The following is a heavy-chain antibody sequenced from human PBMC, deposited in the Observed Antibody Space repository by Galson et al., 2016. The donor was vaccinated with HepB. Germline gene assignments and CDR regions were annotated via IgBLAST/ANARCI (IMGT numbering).Heavy chain of an antibody. D-gene: IGHD4-17*01. CDR1: GFTFSDYY. J-gene: IGHJ4*02. CDR2: ISSSSSDT. Sequence: SLRLSCAASGFTFSDYYMTWIRLAPGKGLELVSYISSSSSDTNYADSVKGRFTISRDNAKNSLYLQMNSLRAADTAVYYCARMRGDYDYWGQGTLVTVSS. CDR3: ARMRGDYDY. V-gene: IGHV3-11*03.